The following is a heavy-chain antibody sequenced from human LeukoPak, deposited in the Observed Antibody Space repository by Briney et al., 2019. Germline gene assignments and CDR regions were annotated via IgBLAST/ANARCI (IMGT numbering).Heavy chain of an antibody. CDR2: IISILGIA. CDR1: GGTFSSYT. Sequence: SVKVSCKASGGTFSSYTISWVRQAPGQGLEWMGWIISILGIANHAQKFQGRVTITADKSTSTAYMELSSLRSEDTAVYYCARGSSGWTYNWFDPWGQGTLVTVSS. CDR3: ARGSSGWTYNWFDP. D-gene: IGHD6-19*01. J-gene: IGHJ5*02. V-gene: IGHV1-69*10.